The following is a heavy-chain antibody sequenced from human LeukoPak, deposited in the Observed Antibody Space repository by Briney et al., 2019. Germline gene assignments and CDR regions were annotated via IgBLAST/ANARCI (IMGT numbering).Heavy chain of an antibody. V-gene: IGHV1-18*01. CDR2: ISAYNGNT. J-gene: IGHJ4*02. D-gene: IGHD6-19*01. CDR3: ARDRSRSGWSDYFDY. CDR1: GYTFTSYG. Sequence: ASVKVSCKASGYTFTSYGISWVRQAPGQGREGMGWISAYNGNTNYAQKLQGRVTMTTDTSTSTAYMELRSLRSDDTAVYYWARDRSRSGWSDYFDYGGEGTLVTVPS.